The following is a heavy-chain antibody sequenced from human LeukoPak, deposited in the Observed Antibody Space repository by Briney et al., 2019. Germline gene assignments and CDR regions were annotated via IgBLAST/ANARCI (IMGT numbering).Heavy chain of an antibody. Sequence: GGSLRLSCGGSGFTFSTYWMHWVRQAPGKGLVWVSRINPDGSRTDYADSVKGRFTISRDNAKNTLYLQMNSLRVEDTAVYYCAKSMSGRNDYWGQGTLVTVSS. J-gene: IGHJ4*02. CDR3: AKSMSGRNDY. CDR2: INPDGSRT. D-gene: IGHD2-15*01. CDR1: GFTFSTYW. V-gene: IGHV3-74*01.